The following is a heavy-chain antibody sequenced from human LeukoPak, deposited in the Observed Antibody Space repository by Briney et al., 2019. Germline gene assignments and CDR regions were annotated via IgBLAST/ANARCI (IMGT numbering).Heavy chain of an antibody. V-gene: IGHV4-39*07. D-gene: IGHD6-13*01. J-gene: IGHJ4*02. CDR2: IYYSGST. Sequence: PSETLSLTCTVSGGSISSSSYYWGWIRQPPGKGLEWIGSIYYSGSTYYNPSLKSRVTISVDTSKNQFSLKLSSVTAADTAVYYCARESGSSSWAPHFDYWGQGTLVTVSS. CDR3: ARESGSSSWAPHFDY. CDR1: GGSISSSSYY.